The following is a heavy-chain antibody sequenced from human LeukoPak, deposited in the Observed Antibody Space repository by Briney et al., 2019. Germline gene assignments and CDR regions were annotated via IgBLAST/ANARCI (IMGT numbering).Heavy chain of an antibody. J-gene: IGHJ2*01. CDR1: GYTFTVNH. CDR2: NDPNSGGT. Sequence: ASVKVSCKASGYTFTVNHVHWVRQAPGRGLEWMGWNDPNSGGTKYAQKFQDRVAMTSDTSISTAYMELSGLRSDDTAVYFCAREADIVSFDLWGRGTRVTVSS. V-gene: IGHV1-2*02. CDR3: AREADIVSFDL. D-gene: IGHD3-16*02.